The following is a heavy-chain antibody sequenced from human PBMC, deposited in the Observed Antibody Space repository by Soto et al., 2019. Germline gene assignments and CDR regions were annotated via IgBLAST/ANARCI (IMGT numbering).Heavy chain of an antibody. D-gene: IGHD2-15*01. CDR3: ARSKYCSGGSCNQKAFDI. Sequence: PGGSLRLSCAASGFTFSSYDIHWVRQATGKGLEWVSAIGTAGDTYYPGSVKGRFTISRDNAKNSLYLQMKSLRAGDTAVYYCARSKYCSGGSCNQKAFDIWGQGTMVTVSS. CDR1: GFTFSSYD. V-gene: IGHV3-13*01. J-gene: IGHJ3*02. CDR2: IGTAGDT.